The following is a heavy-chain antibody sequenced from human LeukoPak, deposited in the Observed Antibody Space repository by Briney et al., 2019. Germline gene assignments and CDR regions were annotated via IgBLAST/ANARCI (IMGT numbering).Heavy chain of an antibody. J-gene: IGHJ4*02. CDR3: ARVIWRGYNSPSDY. CDR1: GFTFSSYG. Sequence: PGGSLRLSCAASGFTFSSYGMSWVRQAPGKGLEWVSAISGSGGSTYYADSVKGRFTISRDNSKNTLYLQMNSLRAEDTAVYYCARVIWRGYNSPSDYWGQGTLVTVSS. CDR2: ISGSGGST. D-gene: IGHD5-24*01. V-gene: IGHV3-23*01.